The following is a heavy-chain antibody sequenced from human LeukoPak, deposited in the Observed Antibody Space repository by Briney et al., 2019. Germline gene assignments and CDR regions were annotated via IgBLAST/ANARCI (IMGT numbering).Heavy chain of an antibody. CDR3: ARHKGRYYYDSSGLDY. CDR2: IYYSGST. J-gene: IGHJ4*02. V-gene: IGHV4-59*08. D-gene: IGHD3-22*01. CDR1: GGSISSYY. Sequence: SETLSLTCTVSGGSISSYYWSWIRQPPGKGLEWIGYIYYSGSTNYNPSLKSRVTISVDTSKNQFSLKLSSVTAADTAVYYCARHKGRYYYDSSGLDYWGQGTLVTVSS.